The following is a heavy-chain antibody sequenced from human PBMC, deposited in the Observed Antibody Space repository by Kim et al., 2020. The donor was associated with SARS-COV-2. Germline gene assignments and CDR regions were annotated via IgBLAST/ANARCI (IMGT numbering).Heavy chain of an antibody. D-gene: IGHD2-2*01. V-gene: IGHV1-3*01. CDR1: GYTFTSYA. CDR3: ARDFYCSSTSCYVYHFDY. Sequence: ASVKVSCKASGYTFTSYAMHWVRQAPGQRLEWMGWINAGNGNTKYSQKFQGRVTITRDTSASTAYMELSSLRSEDTAVYYCARDFYCSSTSCYVYHFDYWGQGTLVTVSS. J-gene: IGHJ4*02. CDR2: INAGNGNT.